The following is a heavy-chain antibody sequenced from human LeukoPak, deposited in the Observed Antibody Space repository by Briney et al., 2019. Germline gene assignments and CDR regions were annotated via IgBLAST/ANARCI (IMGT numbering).Heavy chain of an antibody. CDR2: IHYSGNT. CDR3: ARLGAGPTYYDFWSGYSSFYFDY. Sequence: SETLSLTCTVSGGSTSSSNYYWGWIRQPPGKGLEWIGGIHYSGNTYYNPCLKSRVTISIDTSKNQFSLKLSSVTAADTAVYYCARLGAGPTYYDFWSGYSSFYFDYWGQGTLVTVSS. D-gene: IGHD3-3*01. J-gene: IGHJ4*02. CDR1: GGSTSSSNYY. V-gene: IGHV4-39*01.